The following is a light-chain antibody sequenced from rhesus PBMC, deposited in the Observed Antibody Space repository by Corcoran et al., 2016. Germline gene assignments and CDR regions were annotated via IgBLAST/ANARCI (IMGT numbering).Light chain of an antibody. CDR2: KAT. Sequence: DIQMNQSPSSLSASVGDKVTITCQASQSISSWLAWYQQKPGKAPKPLIYKATSLESGVPSRLRGSGSGTDFTLTISSLQPEDFATYYCQQYNSAPPTFGPGTKLDIK. J-gene: IGKJ3*01. CDR3: QQYNSAPPT. CDR1: QSISSW. V-gene: IGKV1-16*01.